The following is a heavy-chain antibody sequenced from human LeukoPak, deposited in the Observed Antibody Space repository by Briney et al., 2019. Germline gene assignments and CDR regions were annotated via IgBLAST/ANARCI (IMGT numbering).Heavy chain of an antibody. V-gene: IGHV3-30*04. CDR3: ARGPYSGSYYFDY. D-gene: IGHD1-26*01. Sequence: GGSLRLSCAASGFTFSSYAMHWVRQAPGKGLEWVAVISYDGSKKYYADSVKGRFTISRDNSKNKLYLQMNSLRAEDTAVYYCARGPYSGSYYFDYWGQGTLVTVSS. CDR1: GFTFSSYA. J-gene: IGHJ4*02. CDR2: ISYDGSKK.